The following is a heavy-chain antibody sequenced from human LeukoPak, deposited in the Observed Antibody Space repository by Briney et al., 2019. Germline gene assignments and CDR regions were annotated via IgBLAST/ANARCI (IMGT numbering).Heavy chain of an antibody. CDR1: GGSISSGSYY. Sequence: SQTLSLTCTVSGGSISSGSYYGSWIRQPAGKALEWIGHIYTSGSTNYNPSLKSRVTISVDTSKNQFSLNLSSVTAADTAVYYCAKSPIDWYFDLWGRGTLVTVSS. J-gene: IGHJ2*01. D-gene: IGHD5-24*01. CDR2: IYTSGST. V-gene: IGHV4-61*09. CDR3: AKSPIDWYFDL.